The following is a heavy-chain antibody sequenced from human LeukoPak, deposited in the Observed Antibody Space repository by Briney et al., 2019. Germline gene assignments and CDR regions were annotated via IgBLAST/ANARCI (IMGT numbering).Heavy chain of an antibody. CDR3: ARDGGRWLQFEAFDI. J-gene: IGHJ3*02. D-gene: IGHD5-24*01. V-gene: IGHV4-39*07. Sequence: PSETLSLTCIVSGGSIGRSSYYWGWIRQPPGKGLEWIGNIYYSGSTSYNPSLKSRVTISVDTSKNQFSLKLSSVTAADTAVYYCARDGGRWLQFEAFDIWGQGTMVTVSS. CDR1: GGSIGRSSYY. CDR2: IYYSGST.